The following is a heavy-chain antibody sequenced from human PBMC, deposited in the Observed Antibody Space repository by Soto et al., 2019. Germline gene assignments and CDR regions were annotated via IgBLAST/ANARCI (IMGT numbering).Heavy chain of an antibody. D-gene: IGHD3-16*02. V-gene: IGHV6-1*01. CDR2: TYYRSKWYN. CDR1: GDSVSSNSAA. CDR3: ARDRYDYVWGSYRYTGPFDY. J-gene: IGHJ4*02. Sequence: SQTLSLTCAISGDSVSSNSAAWNWIRQSPSRGLEWLGRTYYRSKWYNDYAVSVKSRITINPDTSKNQFSLQLNSVTPEDTAVYYCARDRYDYVWGSYRYTGPFDYRGQGTLVTVSS.